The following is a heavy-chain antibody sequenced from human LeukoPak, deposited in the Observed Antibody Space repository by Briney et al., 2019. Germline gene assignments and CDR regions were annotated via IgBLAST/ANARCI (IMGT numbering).Heavy chain of an antibody. J-gene: IGHJ4*02. V-gene: IGHV3-48*01. CDR1: GFTFSTYS. CDR2: ISSSSSTI. CDR3: ARGGRYCSSTSCFFFDY. Sequence: GGSLRLSCVASGFTFSTYSMTWVRQAPGKGLEWLSYISSSSSTIYYADSVKGRFTISRDNAKNSLYLQMNSLRAEDTAVYYCARGGRYCSSTSCFFFDYWGQGTLVTVS. D-gene: IGHD2-2*01.